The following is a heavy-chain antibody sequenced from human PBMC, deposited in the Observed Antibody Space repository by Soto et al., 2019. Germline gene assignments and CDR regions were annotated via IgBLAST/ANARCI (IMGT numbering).Heavy chain of an antibody. CDR3: ARDREYSGYDYGYYYYYYMDV. CDR1: GFTVSSNY. CDR2: IYSGGST. V-gene: IGHV3-66*01. Sequence: GESLKISCAASGFTVSSNYMSWVRQAPGKGLEWVSVIYSGGSTYYAGSVKGRFTISRDNSKKTLYLQMNSLRAEDTAVYYCARDREYSGYDYGYYYYYYMDVWGKGTTVTVSS. J-gene: IGHJ6*03. D-gene: IGHD5-12*01.